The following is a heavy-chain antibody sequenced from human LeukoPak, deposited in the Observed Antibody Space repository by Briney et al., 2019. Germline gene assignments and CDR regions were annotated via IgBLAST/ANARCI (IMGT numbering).Heavy chain of an antibody. CDR2: IYHSGST. CDR1: GGSISSYS. CDR3: ARGSSSWPARFDY. J-gene: IGHJ4*02. Sequence: SETLSLTCTVSGGSISSYSWSWVRQPPGKGLEWVGFIYHSGSTNYNPSLKSRVTMSVDTSKNQFSLKLSSVTAADTAVYYCARGSSSWPARFDYWGRGTLVTVSS. D-gene: IGHD6-13*01. V-gene: IGHV4-59*01.